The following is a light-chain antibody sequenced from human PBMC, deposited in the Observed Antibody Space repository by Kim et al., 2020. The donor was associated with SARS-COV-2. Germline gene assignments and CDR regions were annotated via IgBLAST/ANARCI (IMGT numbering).Light chain of an antibody. CDR2: DAS. CDR1: QSVGSN. V-gene: IGKV3-15*01. J-gene: IGKJ2*01. Sequence: LSVSPGERTTLSGRASQSVGSNLAWYQQKPGQAPRLLMYDASTRATGIPARFSGSGSGTEFTLTISSLQSEDFAVYYCQQYKNWPLFGQGTKLEI. CDR3: QQYKNWPL.